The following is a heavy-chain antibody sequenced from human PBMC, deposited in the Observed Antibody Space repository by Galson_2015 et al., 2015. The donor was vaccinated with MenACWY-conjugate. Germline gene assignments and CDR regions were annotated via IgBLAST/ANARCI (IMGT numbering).Heavy chain of an antibody. CDR2: IYPGNSDT. J-gene: IGHJ4*01. D-gene: IGHD1-26*01. Sequence: QSGAEVKKPGESLKISCKGSEYSFTTYWIGWVRQMPGKGLEWMAIIYPGNSDTRYSPSFQGQVTISADKSISTAFLQWSSLKASDTAMYYCARHSGSSLAGYSDYWGHGTLFTVSS. CDR3: ARHSGSSLAGYSDY. CDR1: EYSFTTYW. V-gene: IGHV5-51*01.